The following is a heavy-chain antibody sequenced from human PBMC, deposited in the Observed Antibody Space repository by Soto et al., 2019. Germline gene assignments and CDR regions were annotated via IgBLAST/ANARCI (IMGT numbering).Heavy chain of an antibody. D-gene: IGHD6-19*01. CDR1: ECTCSSYS. Sequence: PGGSLRHSCAASECTCSSYSMNWVRQATGKGLEWVSYISSSSSTIYYADSVKGRFTISRDNAKNSLYLQMNSLRAEDTAVYYCGSGRGWYTEYNYWGQGTLVTVS. J-gene: IGHJ4*02. CDR3: GSGRGWYTEYNY. CDR2: ISSSSSTI. V-gene: IGHV3-48*01.